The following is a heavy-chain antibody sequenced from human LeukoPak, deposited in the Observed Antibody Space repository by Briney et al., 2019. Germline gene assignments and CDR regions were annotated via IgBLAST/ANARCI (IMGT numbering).Heavy chain of an antibody. CDR3: ARDGSMGYYDSSGYTHYMDV. V-gene: IGHV3-7*01. CDR2: IKQDGSEK. CDR1: GFTFSSYW. Sequence: GGSPRLSCAASGFTFSSYWMSWVRQAPGKGLEWVANIKQDGSEKYYVDSVKGRFTISRDNAKNSLYLQMNSLRAEDTAVYYCARDGSMGYYDSSGYTHYMDVWGKGTTVTVSS. D-gene: IGHD3-22*01. J-gene: IGHJ6*03.